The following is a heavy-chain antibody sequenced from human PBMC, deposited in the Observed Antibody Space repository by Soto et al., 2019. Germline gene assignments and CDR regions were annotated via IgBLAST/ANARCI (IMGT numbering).Heavy chain of an antibody. V-gene: IGHV1-3*01. J-gene: IGHJ4*02. Sequence: ASVKVSCKASGYTFTSYYMNWVRQAPGQGLEWMGWINAGNGNTKYSQKFQGRVTITRDTSASTAYMELSSLRSEDTAVYYCARSIVVVTALDYWGQGTLVTVSS. CDR2: INAGNGNT. D-gene: IGHD2-21*02. CDR3: ARSIVVVTALDY. CDR1: GYTFTSYY.